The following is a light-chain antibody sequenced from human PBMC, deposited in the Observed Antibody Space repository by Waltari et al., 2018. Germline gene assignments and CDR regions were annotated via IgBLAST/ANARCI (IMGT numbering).Light chain of an antibody. CDR1: YSNIGSRA. V-gene: IGLV1-44*01. Sequence: QSALTQPPSVSGTPGQRVTISCSGSYSNIGSRAVTWYQQLPGTAPKLLIYGNDHRPSGFPVRFTGSKSGTSASLAISGLQSEDEADYYCATWDDSLNWVFGGGTKLTVL. J-gene: IGLJ3*02. CDR3: ATWDDSLNWV. CDR2: GND.